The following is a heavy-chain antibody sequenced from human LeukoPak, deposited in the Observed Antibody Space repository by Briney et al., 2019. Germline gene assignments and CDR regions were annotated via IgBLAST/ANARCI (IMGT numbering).Heavy chain of an antibody. J-gene: IGHJ4*02. D-gene: IGHD2-2*01. V-gene: IGHV3-48*03. CDR3: ARDNLRCSSTSCYEAVDY. CDR2: ISRSGSTI. Sequence: PGGSLRLSCAASGFTFSSYEMNWVRQAPGKGLEWVSYISRSGSTIYYADSVKGRFTISRDNAKNSLYLQLNSLRAEDTAVHYCARDNLRCSSTSCYEAVDYWGQGTLVTVSS. CDR1: GFTFSSYE.